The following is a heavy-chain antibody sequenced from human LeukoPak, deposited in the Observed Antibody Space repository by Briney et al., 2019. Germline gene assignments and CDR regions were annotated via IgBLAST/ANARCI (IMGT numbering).Heavy chain of an antibody. CDR3: ARAYSERYGLGYYYMDV. J-gene: IGHJ6*03. D-gene: IGHD1-26*01. V-gene: IGHV3-21*01. CDR1: GFTFSSYG. CDR2: ISSSSSYI. Sequence: GRSLRLSCAASGFTFSSYGMHWVRQAPGKGLEWVSSISSSSSYIYYAGSVKGRFTISRDNAKKSVYLQMNSLRAEDTAVYYCARAYSERYGLGYYYMDVWGKGTTVTISS.